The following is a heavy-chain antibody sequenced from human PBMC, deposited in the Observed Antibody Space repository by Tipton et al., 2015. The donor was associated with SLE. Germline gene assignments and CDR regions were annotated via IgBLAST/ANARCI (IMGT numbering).Heavy chain of an antibody. D-gene: IGHD5-12*01. V-gene: IGHV4-39*07. J-gene: IGHJ4*02. Sequence: TLSLTCFVSGASVRSTSYHWGWIRQPPGKGLEWIGNIYYDGTAYSTPSLESRVSISVDTSKNQVSLRLASVTAADTAVYYCARRHYSGPFDSWGQGTLVTVSS. CDR1: GASVRSTSYH. CDR2: IYYDGTA. CDR3: ARRHYSGPFDS.